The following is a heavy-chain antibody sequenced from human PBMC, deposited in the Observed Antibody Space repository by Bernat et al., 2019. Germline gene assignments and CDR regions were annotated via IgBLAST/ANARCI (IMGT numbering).Heavy chain of an antibody. Sequence: EVQLVESGGGLVQPGGSLRLSCAASGFTFSSYEMNWVRQAPGKGLEWVSYISSGGSTIYYADSVKGRFTISRDNAKNSLYLQMNSLRAEDTAVYYCARSGPARGYSGYDFYYWGQGTLVTVSS. CDR2: ISSGGSTI. J-gene: IGHJ4*02. CDR1: GFTFSSYE. V-gene: IGHV3-48*03. CDR3: ARSGPARGYSGYDFYY. D-gene: IGHD5-12*01.